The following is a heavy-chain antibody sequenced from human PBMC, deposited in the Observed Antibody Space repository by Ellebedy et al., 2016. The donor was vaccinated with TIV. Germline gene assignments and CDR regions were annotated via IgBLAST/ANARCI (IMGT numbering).Heavy chain of an antibody. J-gene: IGHJ4*02. D-gene: IGHD3-16*01. Sequence: MPSETLSLTCAVSGGSISSYSWWSWVRQPPGKGLEWIGEIFHSGITIYNPSLKSRVTISVDTSKNQFSLKLNSVTAADTAMYYCASGGASSKYFDHWGQGTLVTVSS. CDR1: GGSISSYSW. V-gene: IGHV4-4*02. CDR3: ASGGASSKYFDH. CDR2: IFHSGIT.